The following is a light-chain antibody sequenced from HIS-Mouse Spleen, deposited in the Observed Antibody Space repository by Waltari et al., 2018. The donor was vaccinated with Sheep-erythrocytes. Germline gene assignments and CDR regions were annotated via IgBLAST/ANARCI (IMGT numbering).Light chain of an antibody. Sequence: QSALTQPRSVSGSPGQSVTISCTGTSSDVGGYNYVSWYQQHPGKAPKLMIYEGSKRTSGVSNRFSGSKSGNTASLTISGLQAEDEADYYCCSYAGSSTYVVFGGGTKLTVL. J-gene: IGLJ2*01. CDR2: EGS. CDR3: CSYAGSSTYVV. CDR1: SSDVGGYNY. V-gene: IGLV2-23*01.